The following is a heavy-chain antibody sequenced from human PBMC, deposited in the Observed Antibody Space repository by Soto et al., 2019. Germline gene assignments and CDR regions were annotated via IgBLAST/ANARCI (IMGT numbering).Heavy chain of an antibody. V-gene: IGHV6-1*01. D-gene: IGHD2-15*01. J-gene: IGHJ5*02. CDR3: AREVVAAYYPTGFDP. Sequence: SQTLSLTCAISGDSVSSNSAAWNWIRQSPSRGLEWLGRTYYRSKWYNDYAVSVKSRITLNPDTSKNQFSLQLNSVTPEDTAVYYCAREVVAAYYPTGFDPWGQGTLVTVYS. CDR1: GDSVSSNSAA. CDR2: TYYRSKWYN.